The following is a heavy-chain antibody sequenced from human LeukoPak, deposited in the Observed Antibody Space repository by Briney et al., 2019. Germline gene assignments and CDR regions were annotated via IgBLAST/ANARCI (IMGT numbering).Heavy chain of an antibody. CDR2: VHLDGRT. Sequence: PSETLSLTCGVSGGSVTSTNWWTWVRQPPGKGLEWIGEVHLDGRTNYNPSLKSRLTMSVDLSENHISLKLTSVTAADTAVYYCAREGGFYRPLDYAGQGTLVAVSA. V-gene: IGHV4-4*02. D-gene: IGHD3-3*01. CDR3: AREGGFYRPLDY. J-gene: IGHJ4*02. CDR1: GGSVTSTNW.